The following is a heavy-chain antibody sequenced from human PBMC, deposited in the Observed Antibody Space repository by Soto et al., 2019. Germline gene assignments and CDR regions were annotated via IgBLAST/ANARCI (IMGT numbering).Heavy chain of an antibody. Sequence: EVQLVESGGGLVQPGGSLRLSCAASGFTFRNYNMNWVRQAPGKGLEWLSYISGASGTIYYADSMQGRFTISRDNAKNSLDLKLNSLRAEDTAMYYGARDCGYGYSMDVWGQGTTVTVSS. D-gene: IGHD2-15*01. CDR1: GFTFRNYN. J-gene: IGHJ6*02. CDR3: ARDCGYGYSMDV. CDR2: ISGASGTI. V-gene: IGHV3-48*01.